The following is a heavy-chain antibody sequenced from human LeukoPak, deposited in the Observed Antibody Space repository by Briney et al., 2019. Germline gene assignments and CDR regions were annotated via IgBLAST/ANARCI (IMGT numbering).Heavy chain of an antibody. CDR3: AKDGDIVVVPAAMEEYFQH. V-gene: IGHV3-23*01. CDR1: GFTFSSHA. Sequence: GGSLRLSCAASGFTFSSHAMSWVRQAPGKGLEWVSAISGSGGSTYYADSVKGRFTISRDNSKNTLYLQMNSLRAEDTAVYYCAKDGDIVVVPAAMEEYFQHWGQGTLVTVSS. CDR2: ISGSGGST. D-gene: IGHD2-2*01. J-gene: IGHJ1*01.